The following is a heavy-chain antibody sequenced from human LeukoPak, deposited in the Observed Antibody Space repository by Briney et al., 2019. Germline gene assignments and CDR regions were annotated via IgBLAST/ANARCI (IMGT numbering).Heavy chain of an antibody. CDR2: IYYSGST. CDR1: GGSISSYY. CDR3: ARDRDFWSGYSYYYYMDV. D-gene: IGHD3-3*01. V-gene: IGHV4-59*01. J-gene: IGHJ6*03. Sequence: SETLSLTCTVSGGSISSYYWSWIRQPPGKGLEWIGYIYYSGSTNYNPSLKSRVTISVDTSKNQFSLKLRYVTAADTAVYYCARDRDFWSGYSYYYYMDVWGKGTTVTVSS.